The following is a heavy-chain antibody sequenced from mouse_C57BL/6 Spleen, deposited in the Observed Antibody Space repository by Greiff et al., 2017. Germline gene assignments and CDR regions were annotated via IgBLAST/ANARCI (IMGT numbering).Heavy chain of an antibody. Sequence: VQLQQSGPELVKPGASVKISCKASGYSFTDYNMNWVKQSNGTSLEWIGVINPNYGTTSYNQEFKGKATLTVDQSSSTAYMQLNSLTSEDSAVYYCARIDYYGSTGYFDVWGTGTTVTVSS. V-gene: IGHV1-39*01. D-gene: IGHD1-1*01. J-gene: IGHJ1*03. CDR3: ARIDYYGSTGYFDV. CDR1: GYSFTDYN. CDR2: INPNYGTT.